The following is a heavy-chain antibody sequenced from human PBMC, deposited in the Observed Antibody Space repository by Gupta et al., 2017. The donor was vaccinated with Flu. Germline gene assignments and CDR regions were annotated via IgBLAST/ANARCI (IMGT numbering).Heavy chain of an antibody. D-gene: IGHD1-26*01. J-gene: IGHJ4*02. V-gene: IGHV3-33*01. CDR3: ARDRGGRMSFCES. CDR1: TFSSYG. Sequence: TFSSYGMRWVRQAPGKGLEWVAVIWDDDNKYYGDSVKGRFTISRDNSKNTLYLQRNGLRAEDTAVYFCARDRGGRMSFCESWGQGTLVTVSS. CDR2: IWDDDNK.